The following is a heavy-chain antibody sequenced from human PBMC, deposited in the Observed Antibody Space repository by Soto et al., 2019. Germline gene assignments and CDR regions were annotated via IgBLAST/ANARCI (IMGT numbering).Heavy chain of an antibody. J-gene: IGHJ6*02. Sequence: ASVKVSCKASGYTFTSYGISWVRQAPGQGLEWMGWISAYNGNTNYAQKLQGRVTMTTDTSTSTAYMELRSLRSDDTAVYYCARDRGVLRYYWRVYYYGMDVWAKGPRSPSP. CDR3: ARDRGVLRYYWRVYYYGMDV. V-gene: IGHV1-18*01. D-gene: IGHD3-9*01. CDR1: GYTFTSYG. CDR2: ISAYNGNT.